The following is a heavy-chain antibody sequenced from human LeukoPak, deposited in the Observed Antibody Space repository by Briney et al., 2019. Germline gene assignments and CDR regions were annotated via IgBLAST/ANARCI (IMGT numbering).Heavy chain of an antibody. CDR3: SSGSLPEFDP. CDR1: GGSISSSSCY. J-gene: IGHJ5*02. D-gene: IGHD3-10*01. Sequence: SETLSLTCTVSGGSISSSSCYWGWIRQPPGKGLEWIGSIYYSGSTYYNPSLKSRVAISVDTSKNQFSLKLSSVTAADTAVYYCSSGSLPEFDPWGQGTLVTVSS. V-gene: IGHV4-39*07. CDR2: IYYSGST.